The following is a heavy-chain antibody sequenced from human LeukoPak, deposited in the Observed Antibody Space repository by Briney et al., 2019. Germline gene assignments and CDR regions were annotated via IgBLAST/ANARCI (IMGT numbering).Heavy chain of an antibody. D-gene: IGHD4-11*01. Sequence: PSETLSLTCSVSGGSTTSGGCYWNWIRQHAEQGLEWIGHISYTGTAFYNPSLRSRITISLDASNNRFSLKFSSVTAADTAVYYCARGKNDYSNRYSFDYWGQGSLVTVSS. CDR2: ISYTGTA. J-gene: IGHJ4*02. CDR1: GGSTTSGGCY. CDR3: ARGKNDYSNRYSFDY. V-gene: IGHV4-31*03.